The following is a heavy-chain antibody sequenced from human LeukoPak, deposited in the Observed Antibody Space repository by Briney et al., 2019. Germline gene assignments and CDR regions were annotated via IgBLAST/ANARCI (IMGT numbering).Heavy chain of an antibody. Sequence: GESLKISCKGSGYSFTSYWIGWVRQMPGKGLEWMGIIYPGDSDTRYSPSFQGQVTISADKSISTAYLQWSSLKASDTAMYYCGRIPAAGSLKGSFDIWGQGTMVTVSS. CDR1: GYSFTSYW. CDR2: IYPGDSDT. J-gene: IGHJ3*02. CDR3: GRIPAAGSLKGSFDI. V-gene: IGHV5-51*01. D-gene: IGHD6-13*01.